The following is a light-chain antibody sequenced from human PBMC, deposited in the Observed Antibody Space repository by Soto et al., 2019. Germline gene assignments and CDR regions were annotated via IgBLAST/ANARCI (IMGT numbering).Light chain of an antibody. Sequence: IVLTQSPGTLSLSPGERATLSCRASQSVSSSYLAWYRQTPGQAPGLLIYGASSRATGIPDRVSGSGSGTDFTLTISRLEPEDFAVYYCQQYGSSRWTFGQGTKVEI. CDR2: GAS. CDR3: QQYGSSRWT. V-gene: IGKV3-20*01. CDR1: QSVSSSY. J-gene: IGKJ1*01.